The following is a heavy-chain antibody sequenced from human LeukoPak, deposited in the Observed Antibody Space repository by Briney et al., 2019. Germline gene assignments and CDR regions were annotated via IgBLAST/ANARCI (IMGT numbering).Heavy chain of an antibody. Sequence: PGGSLRLSCAASGFTFSSYAMSWVRQAPGKGLEWVSAISGSGGSTYYADSVKGRFTISRDNSKNTLYLQMNSLRAEDTAVYYCANNKGGSGWLFDYWGQGTLVTVSS. CDR2: ISGSGGST. CDR1: GFTFSSYA. J-gene: IGHJ4*02. CDR3: ANNKGGSGWLFDY. V-gene: IGHV3-23*01. D-gene: IGHD6-19*01.